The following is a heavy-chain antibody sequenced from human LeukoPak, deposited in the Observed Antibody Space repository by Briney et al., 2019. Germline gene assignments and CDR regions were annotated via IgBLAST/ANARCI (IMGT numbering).Heavy chain of an antibody. CDR2: ISDSGTYT. Sequence: GGSLRLSCAASGFTFSIYGMSWVRQAPGKGLEWVSAISDSGTYTYYADSVEGRFTISRDNSKNTLYLQMNSLRAEDTAVYYCAKDTASYDPKGYWGQGTLVTVSS. D-gene: IGHD5-12*01. J-gene: IGHJ4*02. CDR1: GFTFSIYG. CDR3: AKDTASYDPKGY. V-gene: IGHV3-23*01.